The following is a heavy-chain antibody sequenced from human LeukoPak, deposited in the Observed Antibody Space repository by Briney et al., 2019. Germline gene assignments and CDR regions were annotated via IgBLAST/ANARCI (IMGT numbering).Heavy chain of an antibody. J-gene: IGHJ5*02. D-gene: IGHD6-6*01. V-gene: IGHV4-59*01. CDR1: GGSISSYY. CDR2: IYYSGST. CDR3: ARDLLYSSSSKGWFDP. Sequence: SETLSLTCTVSGGSISSYYWSWIRQPPGKGLEWIGYIYYSGSTNYNPSLKSRVTISVDTSKNQFSLKLSSVTAADTAVYYCARDLLYSSSSKGWFDPWGQGTLVTVSS.